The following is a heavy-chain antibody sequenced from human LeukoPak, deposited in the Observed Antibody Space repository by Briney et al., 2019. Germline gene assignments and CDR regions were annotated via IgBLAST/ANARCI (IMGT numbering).Heavy chain of an antibody. CDR3: ARGPNIPVAAY. Sequence: SETLSLTCAVHGGSLSDHYCIWIRQPPGEGLEWIGEINHSGSPNYSPSFKSRVSISVDTSKNQFSLSLRSVTAADTAIYYCARGPNIPVAAYWGQGTLVTVSS. CDR1: GGSLSDHY. D-gene: IGHD6-19*01. V-gene: IGHV4-34*01. J-gene: IGHJ4*02. CDR2: INHSGSP.